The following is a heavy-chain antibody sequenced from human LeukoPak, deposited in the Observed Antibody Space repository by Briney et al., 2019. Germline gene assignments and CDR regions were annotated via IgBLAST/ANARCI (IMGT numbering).Heavy chain of an antibody. Sequence: PGGSLRLSCTASEFTFSSYAMSWVRQAPGRGLEWVAAIKQDGSDKSYVDSVKGRFAISRDSAKNSLYLEMNGLRAEDTAIYYCARIVDHSAANWGLGTLVTVSS. CDR3: ARIVDHSAAN. D-gene: IGHD5-12*01. CDR1: EFTFSSYA. J-gene: IGHJ4*02. CDR2: IKQDGSDK. V-gene: IGHV3-7*05.